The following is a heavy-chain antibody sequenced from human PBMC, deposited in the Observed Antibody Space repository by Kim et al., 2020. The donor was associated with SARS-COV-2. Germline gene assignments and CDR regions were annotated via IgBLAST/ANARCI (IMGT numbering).Heavy chain of an antibody. CDR2: IYSGGST. Sequence: GGSLRLSCAASGFTVSSNYMSWVRQAPGKGLEWVSVIYSGGSTYYADSVKGRFTISRDNSKNTLYLQMNSLRAEDTAVYYCASRRSFDFSLAAFDYWGQGTLVTVSS. J-gene: IGHJ4*02. V-gene: IGHV3-66*02. D-gene: IGHD3-9*01. CDR3: ASRRSFDFSLAAFDY. CDR1: GFTVSSNY.